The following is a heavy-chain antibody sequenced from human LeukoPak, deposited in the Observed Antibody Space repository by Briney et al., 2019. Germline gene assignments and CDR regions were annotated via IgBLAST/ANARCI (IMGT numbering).Heavy chain of an antibody. CDR3: AKDVRNSGWYKGN. CDR1: GFTFSSYA. D-gene: IGHD6-19*01. V-gene: IGHV3-23*01. Sequence: PGGSLRLSCAASGFTFSSYAMSWVRQAPGKGLEWVSAISGSGHSAYYADSVKGRFTISRDNSQNTLYLQMNSLRAEDTAVYYCAKDVRNSGWYKGNWGQGTLVTVSS. CDR2: ISGSGHSA. J-gene: IGHJ4*02.